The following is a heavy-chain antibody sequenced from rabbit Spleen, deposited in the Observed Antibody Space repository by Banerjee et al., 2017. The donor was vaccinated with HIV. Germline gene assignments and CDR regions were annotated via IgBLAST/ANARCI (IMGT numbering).Heavy chain of an antibody. CDR2: IHPAFGIT. CDR1: GIDFSSFG. J-gene: IGHJ3*01. V-gene: IGHV1S47*01. D-gene: IGHD8-1*01. CDR3: ARDVAGGRYFAL. Sequence: QEQLVESGGGLVQPGESLKLSCKASGIDFSSFGWNWVRQDPGKGPEWIAYIHPAFGITYYANWVNGRCSISRENAQNTVFLQVTSLTAADTATYFCARDVAGGRYFALWGQGTLVTVS.